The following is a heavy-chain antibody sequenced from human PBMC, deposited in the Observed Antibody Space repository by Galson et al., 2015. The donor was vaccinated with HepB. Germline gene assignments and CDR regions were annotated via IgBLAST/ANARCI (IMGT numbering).Heavy chain of an antibody. CDR3: ARDLESDIVATMGAFDI. D-gene: IGHD5-12*01. Sequence: SVKVSCKASGYTFTSYGISWVRQAPGQGLEWMGWISAYNGNTNYAQKLQGRVTMTTDTSTSTAYMELRSLRSDDTAVYYCARDLESDIVATMGAFDIWGQGTMVTVSS. CDR2: ISAYNGNT. CDR1: GYTFTSYG. V-gene: IGHV1-18*01. J-gene: IGHJ3*02.